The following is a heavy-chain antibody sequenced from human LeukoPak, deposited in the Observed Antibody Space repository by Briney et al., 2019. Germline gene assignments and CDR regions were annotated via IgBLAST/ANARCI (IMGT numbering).Heavy chain of an antibody. CDR1: GFTFSSYW. J-gene: IGHJ4*02. V-gene: IGHV3-74*01. Sequence: GGSLRLSCAASGFTFSSYWMHWVRQAPGKGLVWVSRINSDGSSTSYADSVKGRFTISRDNAKNTLYLQMNSLRAEDTAVYYCAIVATRGAVDYWGQGTLVTVSS. CDR3: AIVATRGAVDY. D-gene: IGHD5-12*01. CDR2: INSDGSST.